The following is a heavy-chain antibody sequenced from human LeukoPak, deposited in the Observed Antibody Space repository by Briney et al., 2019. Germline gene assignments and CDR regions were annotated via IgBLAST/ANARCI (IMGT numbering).Heavy chain of an antibody. CDR2: ISSSSSYI. D-gene: IGHD2-21*02. CDR3: AREGDLRPDY. Sequence: GGSLRLSCAASGFTFSSYSMNWVRQAPGKGLEWVSSISSSSSYIYYADSVKGRFTISRDNAKNSLYLQMNGLRAEDTAVYYCAREGDLRPDYWGQGTLVTVSS. V-gene: IGHV3-21*01. CDR1: GFTFSSYS. J-gene: IGHJ4*02.